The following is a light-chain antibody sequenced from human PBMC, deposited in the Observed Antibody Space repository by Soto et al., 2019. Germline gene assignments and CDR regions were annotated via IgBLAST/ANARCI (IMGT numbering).Light chain of an antibody. Sequence: QSVLTQPASVSGSPGQSITISCTGTSSDVGGYNYVSWYQQHPGKAPKLMIYEVSNRPSGVSNRFSGSKSGSTASLTISGLQAEDEADYYCSSYTSSSTPYVFGTGTKLTVL. V-gene: IGLV2-14*01. J-gene: IGLJ1*01. CDR3: SSYTSSSTPYV. CDR2: EVS. CDR1: SSDVGGYNY.